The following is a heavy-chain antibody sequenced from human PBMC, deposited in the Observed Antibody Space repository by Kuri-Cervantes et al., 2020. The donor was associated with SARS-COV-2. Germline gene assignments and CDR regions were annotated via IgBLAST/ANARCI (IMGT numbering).Heavy chain of an antibody. CDR3: AKDSVGVLDS. V-gene: IGHV3-30*18. D-gene: IGHD2-8*01. Sequence: GGSLRRSCTVSGGSISSYYWSWIRQPPGKGLEWVAVISYDGNNKNCTASGKGRFTISRDNSRNTLYLQMRSLRTEDTAFYYCAKDSVGVLDSWGQGTLVTVSS. CDR1: GGSISSYY. CDR2: ISYDGNNK. J-gene: IGHJ4*02.